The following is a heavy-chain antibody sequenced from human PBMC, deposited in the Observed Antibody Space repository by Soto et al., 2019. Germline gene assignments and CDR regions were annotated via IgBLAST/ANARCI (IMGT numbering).Heavy chain of an antibody. V-gene: IGHV4-30-4*07. D-gene: IGHD2-15*01. J-gene: IGHJ2*01. Sequence: GKGLEWIGYIYYSGSTYYNPSLKSRVTISVDTSKNQFSLKLSSVTAADTFFFQAEDGIRDLYTVSAFLLNRSSDL. CDR2: IYYSGST. CDR3: EDGIRDLYTVSAFLLNRSSDL.